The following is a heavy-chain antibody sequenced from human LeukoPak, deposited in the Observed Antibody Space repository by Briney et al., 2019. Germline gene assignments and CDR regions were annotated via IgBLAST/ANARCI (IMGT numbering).Heavy chain of an antibody. D-gene: IGHD1-1*01. V-gene: IGHV4-39*01. CDR3: ARSPTGYSMDV. Sequence: SETLSLTCTVSGGSISSSSYYWGWIRQPPGKGLEWIGNIYYSGSTYYNPSLKSRVTISVDTSKNQFSLKLSSVTAADTAVYYCARSPTGYSMDVWGKGTTVTVSS. J-gene: IGHJ6*03. CDR1: GGSISSSSYY. CDR2: IYYSGST.